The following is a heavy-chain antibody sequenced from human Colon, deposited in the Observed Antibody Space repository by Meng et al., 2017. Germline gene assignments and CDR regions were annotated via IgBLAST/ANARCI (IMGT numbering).Heavy chain of an antibody. D-gene: IGHD4-23*01. J-gene: IGHJ3*02. CDR2: ISGSGDSI. CDR3: ATRYGGNGAFDR. V-gene: IGHV3-23*01. CDR1: GLTFSSYG. Sequence: GGSLRLSCEVSGLTFSSYGMSWVRQAPGKGLEWVSVISGSGDSIYYEDSVKGRFTISRDNSKNTLYLQMNSQRAEDTAVYYCATRYGGNGAFDRWGQGTMVTVSS.